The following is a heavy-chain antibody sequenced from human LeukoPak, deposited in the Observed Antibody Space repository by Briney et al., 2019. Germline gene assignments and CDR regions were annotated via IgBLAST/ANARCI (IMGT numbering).Heavy chain of an antibody. V-gene: IGHV4-30-2*01. D-gene: IGHD3-16*01. CDR3: AGEITGYNWFDP. CDR2: IYHSGST. Sequence: PSETLSLTCAVSGGSISSGGYSWSWIRQPPGKGLEWIGYIYHSGSTYYNPSLKSRVTISVDRSKNQFSLKLSSVTAADTAVYYCAGEITGYNWFDPWGQGTLVTVSS. CDR1: GGSISSGGYS. J-gene: IGHJ5*02.